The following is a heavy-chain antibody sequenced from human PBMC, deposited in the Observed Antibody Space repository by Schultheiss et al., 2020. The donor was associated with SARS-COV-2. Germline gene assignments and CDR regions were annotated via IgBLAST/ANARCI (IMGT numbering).Heavy chain of an antibody. CDR2: ISSSSSTI. CDR1: GFTFSSYS. Sequence: GGSLRLSCAASGFTFSSYSMNWVRQAPGKGLEWVSYISSSSSTIYYADSVKGRFTISRDNAKNSLYLQMNSLRAEDTAVYYCAKDQGEYGDYGLDYWGQGTLVTVSS. D-gene: IGHD4-17*01. J-gene: IGHJ4*02. CDR3: AKDQGEYGDYGLDY. V-gene: IGHV3-48*01.